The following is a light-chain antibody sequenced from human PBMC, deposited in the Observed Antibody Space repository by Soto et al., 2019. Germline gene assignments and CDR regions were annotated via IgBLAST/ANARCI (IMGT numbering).Light chain of an antibody. CDR1: SSDVGGYSY. CDR2: DVS. CDR3: ASYTNSSTYV. Sequence: QSVLTQPASVSGSPGQSIAISCTGTSSDVGGYSYVSWYQQQPGKAPKLVISDVSNRPSGVSDRFSGSKSGNTASLTISGLQTDDEADSYCASYTNSSTYVFGTVTEVTVL. V-gene: IGLV2-14*01. J-gene: IGLJ1*01.